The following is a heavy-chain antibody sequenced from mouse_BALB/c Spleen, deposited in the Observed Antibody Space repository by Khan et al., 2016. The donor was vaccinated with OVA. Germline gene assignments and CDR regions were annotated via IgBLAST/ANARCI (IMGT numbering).Heavy chain of an antibody. CDR2: INPSSGYT. J-gene: IGHJ2*01. D-gene: IGHD1-3*01. Sequence: QVQLQQSGAELARPGASVKMSCTASGYTFTSNTMHWVKQRPGQGLEWIGYINPSSGYTKYNQKFKDKATLTADTSSNTAYMQLSSLTSEDSAVYYCARTNERWGQGTTLTVSS. V-gene: IGHV1-4*01. CDR3: ARTNER. CDR1: GYTFTSNT.